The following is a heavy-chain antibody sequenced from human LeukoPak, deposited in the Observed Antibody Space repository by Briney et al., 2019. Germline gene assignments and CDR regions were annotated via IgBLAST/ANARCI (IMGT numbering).Heavy chain of an antibody. Sequence: QTGGSLRLSCAASGFTFSGYEMNWVRQAPGKGLEWVSGISNSGSTTYYADSVKGRFTISRDNSKNTLYLQMNSLRAEDTAVYYCAKSFGYSRSWFDYWGQGTLVTVSS. CDR2: ISNSGSTT. CDR3: AKSFGYSRSWFDY. CDR1: GFTFSGYE. V-gene: IGHV3-23*01. J-gene: IGHJ4*02. D-gene: IGHD6-13*01.